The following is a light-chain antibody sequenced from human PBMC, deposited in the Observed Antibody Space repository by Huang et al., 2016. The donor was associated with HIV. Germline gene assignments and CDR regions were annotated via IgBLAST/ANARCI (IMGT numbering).Light chain of an antibody. Sequence: DIVMTQSPDSLAVSLGERATINCSSSQSVLSSSNDKNYLTWCQQKPGQPPKLLIYWASTRESGVPERFSGSGSGTHFTLTIASLQAEDVAVYYCQQYYSVPRTFGQGTKVEIK. CDR3: QQYYSVPRT. V-gene: IGKV4-1*01. CDR1: QSVLSSSNDKNY. CDR2: WAS. J-gene: IGKJ1*01.